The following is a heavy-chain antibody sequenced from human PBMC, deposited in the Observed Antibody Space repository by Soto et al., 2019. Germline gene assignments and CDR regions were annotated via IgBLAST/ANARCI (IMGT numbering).Heavy chain of an antibody. CDR2: ISRNGDTV. V-gene: IGHV3-23*01. J-gene: IGHJ6*03. D-gene: IGHD3-22*01. Sequence: EQLLESGGDLVQPGGSLRLSCVGSGFSFRTYAMAWVRQAPGRGLEGVAGISRNGDTVYYADSVKGRFTISRDNSKNTLNLQMESLRGDDTAVYFCAKDPNSSAFYFYMDVWGKATTVTVSS. CDR1: GFSFRTYA. CDR3: AKDPNSSAFYFYMDV.